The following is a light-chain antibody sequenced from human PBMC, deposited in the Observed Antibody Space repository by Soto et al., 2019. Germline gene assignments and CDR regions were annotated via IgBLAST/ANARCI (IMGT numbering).Light chain of an antibody. J-gene: IGKJ1*01. Sequence: DIQMTQSPSTLSGSVGDRVTITCRASRTISSWLAWYQQKPGKAPKLLIYKASTLKSGVPSRFSGSGSETEFALTISSLQPDDFATYYCQHYNNYSEAFGQGTKVDIK. CDR1: RTISSW. V-gene: IGKV1-5*03. CDR3: QHYNNYSEA. CDR2: KAS.